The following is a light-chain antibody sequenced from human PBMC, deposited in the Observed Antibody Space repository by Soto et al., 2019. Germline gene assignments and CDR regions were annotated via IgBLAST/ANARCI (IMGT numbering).Light chain of an antibody. CDR2: DVS. V-gene: IGLV2-11*01. Sequence: QSVLTQPRSVSGSPGQSVTISCAGTSSDVGSYNYVSWYQQHPGKAPKLMIYDVSKRPSGVPDRFSGSKSGNTASLTISGLQAEDEADYYCCSYAGSYTLYVFGTGTRSPS. J-gene: IGLJ1*01. CDR1: SSDVGSYNY. CDR3: CSYAGSYTLYV.